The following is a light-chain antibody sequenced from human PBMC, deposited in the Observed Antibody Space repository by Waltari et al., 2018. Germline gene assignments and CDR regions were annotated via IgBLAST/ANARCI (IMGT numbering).Light chain of an antibody. CDR2: GVS. Sequence: DIVMTQSPATLSVSPGERASLSCRASQNVFGDLAWYQMKIGRAPRLLIFGVSTRATGVPARFSGSGSGTEFTLTISSLQSEDSAVYYCQQYTSGPRTFGQGTKLEI. CDR1: QNVFGD. V-gene: IGKV3-15*01. CDR3: QQYTSGPRT. J-gene: IGKJ2*01.